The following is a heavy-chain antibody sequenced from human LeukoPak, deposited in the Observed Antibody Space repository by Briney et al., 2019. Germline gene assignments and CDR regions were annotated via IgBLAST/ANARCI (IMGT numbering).Heavy chain of an antibody. V-gene: IGHV1-2*02. J-gene: IGHJ6*03. CDR3: ARAVGSGSFQTYYYYMDV. Sequence: ASVKVSCKASGYIFTDYYMHWVRQAPGQGLEWMGWIDPNSGGTNSEQKFQGRVTMTRDTSISTAYMEVSRLRSDDTALYYCARAVGSGSFQTYYYYMDVWGKGTTVTISS. CDR1: GYIFTDYY. D-gene: IGHD3-10*01. CDR2: IDPNSGGT.